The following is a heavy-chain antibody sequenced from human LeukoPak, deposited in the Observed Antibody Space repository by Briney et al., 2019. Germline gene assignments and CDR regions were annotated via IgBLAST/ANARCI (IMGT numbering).Heavy chain of an antibody. V-gene: IGHV3-23*01. Sequence: GGSLTLSCAVSGITLSNYGMSWVRQAPGKGLEWVAGISDSGGSTKYADSVKGRFTISRDNPKNTLFLQMNSLRADDTAVYFCAKRGVVIRVFLVGFHKEAYYFESWGQGALVTVSS. D-gene: IGHD3/OR15-3a*01. CDR1: GITLSNYG. CDR2: ISDSGGST. CDR3: AKRGVVIRVFLVGFHKEAYYFES. J-gene: IGHJ4*02.